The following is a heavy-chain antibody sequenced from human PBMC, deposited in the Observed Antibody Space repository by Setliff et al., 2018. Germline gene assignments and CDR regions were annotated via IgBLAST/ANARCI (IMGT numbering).Heavy chain of an antibody. CDR1: GESFSNNY. CDR3: ARGSYSYDSTGYSPLNWFDP. Sequence: SETLSLTCSVYGESFSNNYWSWIRQPPGKGLEWIGESNHSGSTSYNPSLKSRLTMSVDTSKNQFSLKLTSVTAADTAVYYCARGSYSYDSTGYSPLNWFDPWGQGTLVTVSS. CDR2: SNHSGST. D-gene: IGHD3-22*01. V-gene: IGHV4-34*01. J-gene: IGHJ5*02.